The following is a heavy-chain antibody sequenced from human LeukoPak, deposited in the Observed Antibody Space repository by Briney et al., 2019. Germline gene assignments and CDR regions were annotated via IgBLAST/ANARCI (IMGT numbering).Heavy chain of an antibody. Sequence: GGSLRLSCAASGYTFSRYAMSCVRQAPGKGLEWVSAISGRGGSTYYADSVKGRFTISRDNSKSTLYLQMNSLRAEDTAVYYCAKGTRKRSYYGSGSYQYYFDYWGQGTLVTVCS. J-gene: IGHJ4*02. D-gene: IGHD3-10*01. V-gene: IGHV3-23*01. CDR3: AKGTRKRSYYGSGSYQYYFDY. CDR1: GYTFSRYA. CDR2: ISGRGGST.